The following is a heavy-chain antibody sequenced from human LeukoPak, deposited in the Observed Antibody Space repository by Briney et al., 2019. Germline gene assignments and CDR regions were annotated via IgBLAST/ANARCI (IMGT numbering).Heavy chain of an antibody. Sequence: GGSLRLSCAASGFILSSNYMNWVRQAPGKGLECVSILYSGGSTYYADSVKGRFTISRDDSKDTLFLQMNSLRAEDTAVYYCTRAGQWTYGFQDYWGQGTLVTVSS. J-gene: IGHJ4*02. V-gene: IGHV3-66*01. CDR3: TRAGQWTYGFQDY. D-gene: IGHD3-10*01. CDR1: GFILSSNY. CDR2: LYSGGST.